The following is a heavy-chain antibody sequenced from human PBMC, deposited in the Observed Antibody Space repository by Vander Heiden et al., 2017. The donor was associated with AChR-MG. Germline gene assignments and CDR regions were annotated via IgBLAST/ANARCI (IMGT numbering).Heavy chain of an antibody. CDR1: GYTFTSYD. CDR2: MNPNSGNT. J-gene: IGHJ3*02. Sequence: QVQLVQSGAEVKKPGASVKVSCKASGYTFTSYDINWVRQATGQGLEWMGWMNPNSGNTGYAQKFQGRVTMTRNTSISTAYMELSSLRSEDTAVYYCARGFGYCSGGSCYSVAFDIWGQGTMVTVSS. D-gene: IGHD2-15*01. V-gene: IGHV1-8*01. CDR3: ARGFGYCSGGSCYSVAFDI.